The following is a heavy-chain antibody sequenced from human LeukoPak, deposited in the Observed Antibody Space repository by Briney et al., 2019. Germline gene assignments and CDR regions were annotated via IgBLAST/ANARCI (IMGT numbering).Heavy chain of an antibody. J-gene: IGHJ4*02. D-gene: IGHD5-12*01. CDR2: MYYSGST. V-gene: IGHV4-59*01. CDR3: ARGRSSYDYYFDS. CDR1: GGSISSYY. Sequence: SETLSLTCTVSGGSISSYYWSWLRQPPGKGLEWIGYMYYSGSTYYNPSLKSRVTISIDTSKNQFSLKLSSVTAADTAVYYCARGRSSYDYYFDSWGQGTLVTVSS.